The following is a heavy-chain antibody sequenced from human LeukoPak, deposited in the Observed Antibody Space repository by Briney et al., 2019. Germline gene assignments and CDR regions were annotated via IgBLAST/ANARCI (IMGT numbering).Heavy chain of an antibody. CDR2: TSAHHAHT. CDR1: GYTFTSYG. CDR3: ARDWDSRNDYFDP. J-gene: IGHJ4*02. Sequence: GASVTVSYKASGYTFTSYGISWVRQAPGQGLEWMGWTSAHHAHTNYAATLQGRLTMTTDISTSTAYMELTSLRSDDTAVYYCARDWDSRNDYFDPWGQGTLVIVSS. D-gene: IGHD1-1*01. V-gene: IGHV1-18*01.